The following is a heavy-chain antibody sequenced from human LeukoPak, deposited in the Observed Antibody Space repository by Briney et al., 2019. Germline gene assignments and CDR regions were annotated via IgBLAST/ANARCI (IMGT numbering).Heavy chain of an antibody. V-gene: IGHV3-23*01. Sequence: QTGGSLRLSCAASGFTFSSYAMSWVRQAPGKGLEWVSAISGSGGSTYYADSVKGRFTISRDNSKNTLYLQMNSLRAEDTAVYYCARDPPGYRQLWFPYFDYWGQGTLVTVSS. CDR1: GFTFSSYA. CDR3: ARDPPGYRQLWFPYFDY. CDR2: ISGSGGST. J-gene: IGHJ4*02. D-gene: IGHD5-18*01.